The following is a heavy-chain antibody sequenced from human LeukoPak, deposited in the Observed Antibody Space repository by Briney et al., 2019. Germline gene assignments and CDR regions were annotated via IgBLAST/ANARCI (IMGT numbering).Heavy chain of an antibody. D-gene: IGHD3-10*01. CDR2: ISSSSSYI. Sequence: GGSLRLSCAASGFTFSSYSMNWVRQAPGKGLEWVSSISSSSSYIYYADSVKGRFTISRDNAKNSLYLQMNSLRAEDTAVYYCARDKLVRGGMNWFDPWGQGTLVTVSS. V-gene: IGHV3-21*01. CDR1: GFTFSSYS. CDR3: ARDKLVRGGMNWFDP. J-gene: IGHJ5*02.